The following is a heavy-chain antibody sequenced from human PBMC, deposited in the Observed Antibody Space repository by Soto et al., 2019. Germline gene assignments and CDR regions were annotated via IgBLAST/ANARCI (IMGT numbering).Heavy chain of an antibody. CDR3: ARDQQKRNRYSYAPHYYYYGMEV. D-gene: IGHD5-18*01. CDR1: GYTFTSYA. Sequence: ASVKVSCKASGYTFTSYAMHWVRQAPGQRLEWMGWINAGNGNTKYSQKFQGRVTITRDTSASTAYMELSSLRSEDTAVYYCARDQQKRNRYSYAPHYYYYGMEVWGQGTTVNVSS. CDR2: INAGNGNT. V-gene: IGHV1-3*01. J-gene: IGHJ6*01.